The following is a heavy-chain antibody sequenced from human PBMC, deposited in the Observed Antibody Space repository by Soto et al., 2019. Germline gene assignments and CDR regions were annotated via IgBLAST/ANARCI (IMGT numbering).Heavy chain of an antibody. J-gene: IGHJ6*03. D-gene: IGHD5-18*01. V-gene: IGHV4-59*01. CDR3: ARDVDTAMGTGYYYMDV. CDR1: GGSISSYY. Sequence: PSETLSLTCTVSGGSISSYYWSWIRQPPGKGLEWIGYIYYSGSTNYNPSLKSRVTISVDTSKNQFSLKLSSVTAADTAVYYCARDVDTAMGTGYYYMDVWGKGTTVTVSS. CDR2: IYYSGST.